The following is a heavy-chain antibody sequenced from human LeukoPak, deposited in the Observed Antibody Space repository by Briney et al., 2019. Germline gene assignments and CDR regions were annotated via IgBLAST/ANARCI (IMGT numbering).Heavy chain of an antibody. CDR3: ARQSGWYYDFWSGYYTQH. D-gene: IGHD3-3*01. V-gene: IGHV4-39*01. J-gene: IGHJ4*02. CDR1: GGSISSSSYY. Sequence: SETLSLTCTVSGGSISSSSYYWGWIRHPPGKGLEWIGTIYYSGTTYYNPSLKSRVTISVDTSKNQFSLKLSSVTAADTAVYYCARQSGWYYDFWSGYYTQHWGQGTLVTVSS. CDR2: IYYSGTT.